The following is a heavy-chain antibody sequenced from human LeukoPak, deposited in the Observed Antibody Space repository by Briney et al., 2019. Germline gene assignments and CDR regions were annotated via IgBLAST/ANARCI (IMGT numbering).Heavy chain of an antibody. V-gene: IGHV1-2*02. J-gene: IGHJ5*02. D-gene: IGHD3-10*01. CDR3: ARDRGSGRGWFDP. Sequence: ASVKVSCKASGYTFTGYYMHWVRQAPGQGLEWMGWINPNSGGTTYAQKFQGRLTVTRDMSTSTVYMELSTLRSEDTAVYYCARDRGSGRGWFDPWGQGTLVTVSS. CDR2: INPNSGGT. CDR1: GYTFTGYY.